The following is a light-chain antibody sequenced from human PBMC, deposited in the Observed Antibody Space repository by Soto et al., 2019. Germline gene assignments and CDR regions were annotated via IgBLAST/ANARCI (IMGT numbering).Light chain of an antibody. CDR1: SSDIGGYDY. Sequence: QSALTQPPSASGSPGQSVTISCTGTSSDIGGYDYVSWYQQHPGKAPKLIIYGVSKRPSGVPDRFSGSKSGNTASLTVSGLQAEDEADYYCSSYAGSNNLVFAGGTTLTVL. CDR3: SSYAGSNNLV. CDR2: GVS. J-gene: IGLJ3*02. V-gene: IGLV2-8*01.